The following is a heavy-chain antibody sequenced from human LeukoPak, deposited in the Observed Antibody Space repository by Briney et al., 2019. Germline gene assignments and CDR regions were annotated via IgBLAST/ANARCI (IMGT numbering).Heavy chain of an antibody. V-gene: IGHV4-39*07. CDR3: AREVPGGIAISYYYYYYYMDV. J-gene: IGHJ6*03. D-gene: IGHD6-13*01. Sequence: SETLSLTCTVSGGSISSSSYYWGWIRQPPGKGLEWIGSIYYSGSTYYNPSLKSRVTISVDTSKNQFSLKLSSVTAADTAVYYCAREVPGGIAISYYYYYYYMDVWGKGTTVTVSS. CDR1: GGSISSSSYY. CDR2: IYYSGST.